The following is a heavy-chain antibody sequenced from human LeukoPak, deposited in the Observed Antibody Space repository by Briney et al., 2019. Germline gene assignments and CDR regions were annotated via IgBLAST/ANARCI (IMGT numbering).Heavy chain of an antibody. CDR2: ISSSSSTI. J-gene: IGHJ4*02. CDR3: ARLRGNTMVEY. CDR1: GFTFSSYS. D-gene: IGHD3-10*01. V-gene: IGHV3-48*01. Sequence: PGGSLRLSCAASGFTFSSYSTNWVRQAPGKGLEWVSYISSSSSTIYYADSVKGRFTISRDNAKNSLYLQMNSLRAEDTAVYYCARLRGNTMVEYWGQGTLVTVSS.